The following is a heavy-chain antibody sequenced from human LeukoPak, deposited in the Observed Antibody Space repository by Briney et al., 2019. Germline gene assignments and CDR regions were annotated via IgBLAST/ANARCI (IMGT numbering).Heavy chain of an antibody. Sequence: ASVKVSCKASGYTFTSYDINWVRQATGQGLEWMGWVNPNTGNTGYAQKFQGRVTMTRNTSISTAYMELSSLRSEDTAVYYCARAWVISRLGDAFDIWGQGTMVTVSS. CDR2: VNPNTGNT. D-gene: IGHD7-27*01. CDR3: ARAWVISRLGDAFDI. CDR1: GYTFTSYD. V-gene: IGHV1-8*01. J-gene: IGHJ3*02.